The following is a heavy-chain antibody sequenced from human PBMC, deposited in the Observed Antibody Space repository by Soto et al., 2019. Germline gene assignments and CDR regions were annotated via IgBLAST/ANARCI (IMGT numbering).Heavy chain of an antibody. CDR1: GFTFSSYA. D-gene: IGHD3-3*01. Sequence: GSLRLSCAASGFTFSSYAMSWVRQAPGKGLEWVSAISGSGGSTYYADSVKGRFTISRDNSKNTLYLQMNSLRAEDTAVYYCAKDDIPMDRVTIFGVVPQHFDYWGQGTLVTVSS. CDR3: AKDDIPMDRVTIFGVVPQHFDY. J-gene: IGHJ4*02. V-gene: IGHV3-23*01. CDR2: ISGSGGST.